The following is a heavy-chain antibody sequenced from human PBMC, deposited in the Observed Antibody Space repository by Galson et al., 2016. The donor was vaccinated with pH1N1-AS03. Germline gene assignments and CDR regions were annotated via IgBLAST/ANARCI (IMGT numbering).Heavy chain of an antibody. J-gene: IGHJ5*02. Sequence: TLSLTCTVSGDSISNNDFYWAWFRQLPGKGLEWIGTIYNSGNTYYNPSLKSRVTISVDTSTDQFSLRLTSVTAADTAVYYCARHPVPELFWSGFPTNWFDPWGQGIRVTVSS. V-gene: IGHV4-39*01. CDR3: ARHPVPELFWSGFPTNWFDP. CDR1: GDSISNNDFY. D-gene: IGHD3-3*01. CDR2: IYNSGNT.